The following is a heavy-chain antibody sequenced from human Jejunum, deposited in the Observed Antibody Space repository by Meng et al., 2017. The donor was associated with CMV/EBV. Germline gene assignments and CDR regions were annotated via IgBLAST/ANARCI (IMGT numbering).Heavy chain of an antibody. CDR1: SDSISSNF. V-gene: IGHV4-4*07. D-gene: IGHD6-19*01. CDR2: IYSSGST. CDR3: AREESVGIAVTGTFDY. Sequence: QVQLQESGSGLVKPSETLSLPCTVSSDSISSNFWSWIRQPAGKGLEWIGRIYSSGSTFYNPSLKSRVTMSVDTSKNQFSLSLASATAADTAIYFCAREESVGIAVTGTFDYWGQGILVTVSS. J-gene: IGHJ4*02.